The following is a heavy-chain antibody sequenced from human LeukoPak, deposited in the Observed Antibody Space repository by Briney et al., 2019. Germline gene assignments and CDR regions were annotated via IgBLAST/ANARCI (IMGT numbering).Heavy chain of an antibody. CDR2: MNPNSGNT. CDR3: ARAAGIRPGYIDY. Sequence: ASVKVSCKASGYTFTSYDINWVRQATGQGLEWMGWMNPNSGNTGYTQKFQGRVTITRSTSISTAYMELSSLRSEDTAVYYCARAAGIRPGYIDYWGQGTLVTVSS. V-gene: IGHV1-8*01. CDR1: GYTFTSYD. J-gene: IGHJ4*02.